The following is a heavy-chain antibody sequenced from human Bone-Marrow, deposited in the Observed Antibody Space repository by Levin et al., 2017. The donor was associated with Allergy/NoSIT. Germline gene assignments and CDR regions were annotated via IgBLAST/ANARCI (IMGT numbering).Heavy chain of an antibody. Sequence: PWGSLRLSCAASGFTFSSYTMTWVRQAPGKGLEWVSTMRYSGDTTHYADSVKGRFTISRDISKDTLFLQMNSLRAEDTALYYCAKGLSSGSPYRAFDMWGQGTMVTVSS. CDR1: GFTFSSYT. CDR2: MRYSGDTT. D-gene: IGHD1-26*01. J-gene: IGHJ3*02. CDR3: AKGLSSGSPYRAFDM. V-gene: IGHV3-23*01.